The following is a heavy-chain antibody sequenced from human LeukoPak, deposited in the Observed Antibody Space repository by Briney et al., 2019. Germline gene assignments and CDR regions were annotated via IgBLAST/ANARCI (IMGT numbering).Heavy chain of an antibody. D-gene: IGHD6-19*01. V-gene: IGHV3-23*01. CDR3: AREIKIVVAGSWFDP. J-gene: IGHJ5*02. CDR2: ISGSGGKT. Sequence: GGSLRLSCEASGFTFSSHAMSWVRPPPGRGLDWVSAISGSGGKTYYADSVRGRFTNSRDNSGNTLYLQMDSLRDEDTAVYYCAREIKIVVAGSWFDPWGQGAQVIVSS. CDR1: GFTFSSHA.